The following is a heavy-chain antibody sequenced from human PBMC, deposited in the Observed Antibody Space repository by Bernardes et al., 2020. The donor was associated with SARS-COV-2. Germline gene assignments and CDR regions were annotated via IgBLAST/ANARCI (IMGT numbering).Heavy chain of an antibody. Sequence: SETLSLTCTVSGGSISSSSYYWGWIRQPPGKGLEWIGSIYYSGSTYYNPSLKSRVTISVDTSKNQFSLKLSSVTAADTAVYYCARVPPPPPYYYYGMDVWGQGTTVTVSS. CDR3: ARVPPPPPYYYYGMDV. CDR1: GGSISSSSYY. J-gene: IGHJ6*02. CDR2: IYYSGST. V-gene: IGHV4-39*01.